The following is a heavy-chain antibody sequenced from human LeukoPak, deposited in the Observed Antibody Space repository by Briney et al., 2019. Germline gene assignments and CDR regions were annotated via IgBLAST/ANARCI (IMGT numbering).Heavy chain of an antibody. J-gene: IGHJ5*02. D-gene: IGHD4/OR15-4a*01. Sequence: GGSLRLSCAASGFTFGSDWMTWVRQAPGKRLEWVANIKQDGSERFYVDSVMGRFAISRDNAKNSLYLQMNSLRAEDTAMYCCARETIGNWFDPWGQGTLVTVSS. CDR2: IKQDGSER. V-gene: IGHV3-7*01. CDR3: ARETIGNWFDP. CDR1: GFTFGSDW.